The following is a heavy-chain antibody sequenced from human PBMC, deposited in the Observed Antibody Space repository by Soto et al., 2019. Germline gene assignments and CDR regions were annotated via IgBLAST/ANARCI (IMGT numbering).Heavy chain of an antibody. D-gene: IGHD6-19*01. J-gene: IGHJ3*02. CDR1: GGSISSSSYY. CDR3: ASLTPRRIAVAVTGVWSFDI. V-gene: IGHV4-39*01. Sequence: QLQESGPGLVKPSETLSLTCTVSGGSISSSSYYWGWIRQPPGKGLEWIGSIYYSGSTYYNPSLKSRVTISVDTSKNQFALKLSSVTDADTAVYYCASLTPRRIAVAVTGVWSFDIWGQGTMVTVSS. CDR2: IYYSGST.